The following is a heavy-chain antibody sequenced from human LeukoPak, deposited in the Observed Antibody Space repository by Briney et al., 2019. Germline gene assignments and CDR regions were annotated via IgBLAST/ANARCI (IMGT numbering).Heavy chain of an antibody. D-gene: IGHD6-13*01. CDR2: INPSGGST. CDR1: GYTFTSYY. Sequence: ASVKVSCKASGYTFTSYYMHWVRQAPGQGLEWMEIINPSGGSTSYAQKFQGRVTMTRDTSTSTVYMELSSLRSEDTAVYYCAGPGPAAAGKRYFDLWGRGTLVTVSS. V-gene: IGHV1-46*01. CDR3: AGPGPAAAGKRYFDL. J-gene: IGHJ2*01.